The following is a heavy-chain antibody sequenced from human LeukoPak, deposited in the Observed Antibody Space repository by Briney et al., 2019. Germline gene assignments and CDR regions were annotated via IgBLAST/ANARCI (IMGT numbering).Heavy chain of an antibody. D-gene: IGHD2-15*01. CDR1: GFTFSNYW. CDR2: IKQDGSEK. V-gene: IGHV3-7*01. Sequence: GGSLRLSCAASGFTFSNYWMSWVRQAPGKGLEWVASIKQDGSEKYYVDSVKGRFTISRDNAKNSQYLQMNSLRAEDTAIYYCAREYCSGGTCYLPGYWGQGTLVTVSS. CDR3: AREYCSGGTCYLPGY. J-gene: IGHJ4*02.